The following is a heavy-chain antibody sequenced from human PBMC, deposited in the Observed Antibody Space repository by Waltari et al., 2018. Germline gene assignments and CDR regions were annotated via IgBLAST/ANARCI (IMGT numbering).Heavy chain of an antibody. V-gene: IGHV3-7*01. CDR2: IKQDGSEK. D-gene: IGHD2-15*01. Sequence: EVQLVESGGGLVQPGGSLRLSCAASGFTFSSYWMSWVRQAPGKGLEWVANIKQDGSEKYYVDSVKGRFTISRDNAKNSLYLQMNSLRAEDTAVYYCAKDRSAATRQPYYMDVWGKGTTVTVSS. CDR3: AKDRSAATRQPYYMDV. J-gene: IGHJ6*03. CDR1: GFTFSSYW.